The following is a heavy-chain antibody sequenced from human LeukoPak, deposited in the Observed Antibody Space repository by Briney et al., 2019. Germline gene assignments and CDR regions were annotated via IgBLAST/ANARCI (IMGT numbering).Heavy chain of an antibody. Sequence: SETLSLTCTVSGGSISSSSYYWGWIRQPPGKGLERIGSIYYSGSTYYNPSLKSRVTISVDTSKNQFSLKLSSVTAADTAVYYCARHHVRLAVAGNFDYWGQGTLVTVSS. CDR1: GGSISSSSYY. J-gene: IGHJ4*02. CDR3: ARHHVRLAVAGNFDY. CDR2: IYYSGST. D-gene: IGHD6-19*01. V-gene: IGHV4-39*01.